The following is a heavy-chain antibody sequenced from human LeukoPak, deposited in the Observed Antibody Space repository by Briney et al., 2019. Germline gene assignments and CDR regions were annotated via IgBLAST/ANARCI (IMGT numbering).Heavy chain of an antibody. J-gene: IGHJ4*01. Sequence: SVTVSCKPSGGTLSSYAISWVRQAPGQGLEWMGRIIPIFGIANYAQKFQGRVTITADKSTSTAYMELSSLRSGDTAVYYCAREADRRGYYYDSSGYYLDYWGQEPWSPSPQ. CDR3: AREADRRGYYYDSSGYYLDY. CDR1: GGTLSSYA. V-gene: IGHV1-69*04. CDR2: IIPIFGIA. D-gene: IGHD3-22*01.